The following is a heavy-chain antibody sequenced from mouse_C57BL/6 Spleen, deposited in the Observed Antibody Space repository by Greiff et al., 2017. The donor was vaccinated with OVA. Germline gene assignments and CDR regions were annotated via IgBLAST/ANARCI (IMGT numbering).Heavy chain of an antibody. J-gene: IGHJ2*01. Sequence: VQLVESGPELVKPGASVKLSCKASGYAFSSSWMNWVKQRPGKGLEWIGRIYPGDGDTNYNGKFKGKATLTADKSSSTAYMQLSSLTSEDSAVYFCARWTDGYVGYWGKGTTLTVSS. CDR3: ARWTDGYVGY. CDR2: IYPGDGDT. V-gene: IGHV1-82*01. CDR1: GYAFSSSW. D-gene: IGHD2-2*01.